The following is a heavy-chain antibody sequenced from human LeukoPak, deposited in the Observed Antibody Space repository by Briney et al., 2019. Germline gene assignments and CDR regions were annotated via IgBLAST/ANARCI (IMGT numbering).Heavy chain of an antibody. J-gene: IGHJ6*03. D-gene: IGHD3-9*01. CDR2: INSDGSST. V-gene: IGHV3-74*01. Sequence: GGSLRLSCAASGFTFSSYWTHWVRQAPGKGLVWVSRINSDGSSTSYADSVKGRFTISRDNAKNTLYLQMNSLRAEDTAVYYCARDPNTLLRYFDWFKNYYYYMDVWGKGTTVTISS. CDR1: GFTFSSYW. CDR3: ARDPNTLLRYFDWFKNYYYYMDV.